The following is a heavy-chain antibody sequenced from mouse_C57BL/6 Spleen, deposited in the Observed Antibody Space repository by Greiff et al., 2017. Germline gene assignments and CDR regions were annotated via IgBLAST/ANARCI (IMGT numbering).Heavy chain of an antibody. CDR2: INPNYGTT. CDR3: AGANRQLKPLDY. D-gene: IGHD3-2*02. J-gene: IGHJ4*01. Sequence: EVQLQQSGPELVKPGASVKISCKASGYSFTDYNMNWVKQSNGKSLEWIGVINPNYGTTSYNQKFKGKATLTVDQSSSTAYMQLNSLTSADSAVYCCAGANRQLKPLDYWGQGTSVTVSS. V-gene: IGHV1-39*01. CDR1: GYSFTDYN.